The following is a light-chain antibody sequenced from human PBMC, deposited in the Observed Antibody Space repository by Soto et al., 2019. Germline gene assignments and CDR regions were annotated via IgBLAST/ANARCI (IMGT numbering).Light chain of an antibody. CDR3: QQYGTSPLP. CDR2: GVS. CDR1: QSVGSTY. Sequence: EIVLTQSPGTLSLSPGERATLSCRASQSVGSTYLAWYQQKPGQAPKLLIYGVSSRATGIPDRFSGSGSGTDFTLTISRLEPADCAVYYCQQYGTSPLPFGPGTKVDI. V-gene: IGKV3-20*01. J-gene: IGKJ3*01.